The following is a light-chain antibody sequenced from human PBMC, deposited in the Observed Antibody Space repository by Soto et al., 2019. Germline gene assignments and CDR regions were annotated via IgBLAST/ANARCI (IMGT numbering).Light chain of an antibody. V-gene: IGLV2-14*01. CDR3: TSYTSSSTLV. Sequence: QSSLTQPASVSGSPGQSITISCTGTSSDVGTYNYVSWYQQHAGKVPKLMIYDVSNRPSGXXDXFSGSKSGNTASLTISGLQAEDEADYYCTSYTSSSTLVFGGGTKLTVL. CDR2: DVS. J-gene: IGLJ2*01. CDR1: SSDVGTYNY.